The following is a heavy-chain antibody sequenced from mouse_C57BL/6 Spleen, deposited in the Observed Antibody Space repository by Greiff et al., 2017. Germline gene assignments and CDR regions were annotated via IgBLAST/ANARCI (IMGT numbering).Heavy chain of an antibody. V-gene: IGHV1-5*01. Sequence: VQLQQSGTVLARPGASVKMSCKSSGYTFTSYWMHWVKQRPGQGLEWIGAISPGTSDTSYNQKFKGKAKLTSVKAASTAYMELSSLTNEDSAVYYCTRNYYVSSLWFAYWGQGTLVTVSA. D-gene: IGHD1-1*01. CDR3: TRNYYVSSLWFAY. J-gene: IGHJ3*01. CDR2: ISPGTSDT. CDR1: GYTFTSYW.